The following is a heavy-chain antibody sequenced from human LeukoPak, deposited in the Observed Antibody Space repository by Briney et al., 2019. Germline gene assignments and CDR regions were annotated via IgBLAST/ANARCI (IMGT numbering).Heavy chain of an antibody. D-gene: IGHD6-19*01. CDR2: ISDSGTST. J-gene: IGHJ4*02. V-gene: IGHV3-23*01. Sequence: PGGSLRLSCAVSGFTLSTYAMSWVRQAPGKGLEWVSAISDSGTSTYYADSVKGRFTISRDNSKNTLYLQMNSLRAEDTAVYYCAKGPPNIAVAGLFDYWGQGTLVTVSS. CDR3: AKGPPNIAVAGLFDY. CDR1: GFTLSTYA.